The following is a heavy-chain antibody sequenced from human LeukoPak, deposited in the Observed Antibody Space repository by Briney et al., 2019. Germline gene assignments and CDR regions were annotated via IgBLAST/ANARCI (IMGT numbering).Heavy chain of an antibody. J-gene: IGHJ5*02. D-gene: IGHD2-15*01. CDR1: GFTFSNYA. CDR2: IGGSGGNT. V-gene: IGHV3-23*01. CDR3: AKAVNGVVARDWFDP. Sequence: GGSLRLSCAASGFTFSNYAMSWVRQAPGKGLEWVSAIGGSGGNTYYADSVKGRFTISRDNSKNTLYLQMNSLRAEDTAVYYCAKAVNGVVARDWFDPWGQGTLVTVSS.